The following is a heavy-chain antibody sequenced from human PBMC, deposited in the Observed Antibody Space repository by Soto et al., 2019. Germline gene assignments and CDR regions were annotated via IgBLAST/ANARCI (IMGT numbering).Heavy chain of an antibody. Sequence: VGSLRLSCAASGFTFSSYSMNWVRQAPGKGLEWVSSISSSSSYIYYADSVKGRFTISRDNAKNSLYLQMNSLRAEDTAVYYCARDRLQQLVDYWGQGTLVTVSS. CDR1: GFTFSSYS. CDR2: ISSSSSYI. J-gene: IGHJ4*02. CDR3: ARDRLQQLVDY. D-gene: IGHD6-13*01. V-gene: IGHV3-21*01.